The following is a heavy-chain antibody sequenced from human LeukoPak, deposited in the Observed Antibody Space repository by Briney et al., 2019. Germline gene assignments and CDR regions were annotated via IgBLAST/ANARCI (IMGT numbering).Heavy chain of an antibody. D-gene: IGHD6-13*01. CDR3: ANQPIAAAPFDY. CDR2: ISSSSSYI. J-gene: IGHJ4*02. CDR1: GFTFSSYS. V-gene: IGHV3-21*04. Sequence: GGSLRLSCAASGFTFSSYSMNWVRQAPGKGLEWVSSISSSSSYIYYADSVKGRFTISRDNSKNTLYLQMNSLRAEDTAVYYCANQPIAAAPFDYWGQGTLVTVSS.